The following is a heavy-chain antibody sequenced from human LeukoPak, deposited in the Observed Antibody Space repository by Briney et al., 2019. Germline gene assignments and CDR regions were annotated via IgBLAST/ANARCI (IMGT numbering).Heavy chain of an antibody. CDR3: ARSYYYFDY. CDR1: GYSFTSYW. CDR2: IYPGDSNT. J-gene: IGHJ4*02. V-gene: IGHV5-51*01. D-gene: IGHD3-10*01. Sequence: RGESLKISCKGSGYSFTSYWIGWVRQMPGKGLEWMGIIYPGDSNTRYSPSFQGQVTISADRPINTAYLQWSSLKASDTAIYYCARSYYYFDYWGQGTLVTVSS.